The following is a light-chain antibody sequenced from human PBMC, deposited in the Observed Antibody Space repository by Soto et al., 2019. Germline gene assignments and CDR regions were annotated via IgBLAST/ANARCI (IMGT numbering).Light chain of an antibody. J-gene: IGKJ1*01. Sequence: DNQIPPSPSTLSASVGDRVTITCRASQSISSWLAWYQQKPGKAPKLLINKASSLESGVTSRFFGSGSGTELTLTIISRQPHDVFTYYCQHLNSYQWTFGQGTKVDIK. CDR1: QSISSW. V-gene: IGKV1-5*03. CDR2: KAS. CDR3: QHLNSYQWT.